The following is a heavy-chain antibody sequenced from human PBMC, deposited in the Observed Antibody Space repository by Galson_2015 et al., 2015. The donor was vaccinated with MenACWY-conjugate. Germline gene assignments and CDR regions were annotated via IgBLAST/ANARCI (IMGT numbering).Heavy chain of an antibody. CDR1: GFTFSSYS. J-gene: IGHJ6*02. V-gene: IGHV3-21*01. CDR3: ARATLTSHYYYYYGMAV. CDR2: ISSSSSYI. Sequence: SLRLSCAASGFTFSSYSMNWVRQAPGKGLEWVSSISSSSSYIYYADSVKGRFTISRDNAKNSLYLQMNSLRAEDTAVYYCARATLTSHYYYYYGMAVWGQGTTVTVSS.